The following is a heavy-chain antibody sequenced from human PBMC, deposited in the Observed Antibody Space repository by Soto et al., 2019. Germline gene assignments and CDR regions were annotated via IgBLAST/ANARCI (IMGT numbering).Heavy chain of an antibody. Sequence: QVQLVQSGAEVKKPGASVKVSCKASGYTFTSYNISWVRQAPGQGLEWMGWISAYNGNTKYAQKLQGRVTMTTDTSRSTPYMEMSSLRSDDTAVYYCARDPPPLDVWGQGTTVTVSS. V-gene: IGHV1-18*01. CDR1: GYTFTSYN. CDR3: ARDPPPLDV. CDR2: ISAYNGNT. J-gene: IGHJ6*02.